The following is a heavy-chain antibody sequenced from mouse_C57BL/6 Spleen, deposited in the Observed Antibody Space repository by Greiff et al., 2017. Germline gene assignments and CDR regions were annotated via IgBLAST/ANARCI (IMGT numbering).Heavy chain of an antibody. CDR2: IYPNNGGN. V-gene: IGHV1-34*01. Sequence: VEPGASVKMSCKASGYTFTDYYMHWVKQSHGKSLEWIGYIYPNNGGNGYNQKFKGKATLTVDKSSSTAYMELRSLTYEDSAGYYCARSTVVADYAMDDGGQGTSVTVSS. D-gene: IGHD1-1*01. J-gene: IGHJ4*01. CDR3: ARSTVVADYAMDD. CDR1: GYTFTDYY.